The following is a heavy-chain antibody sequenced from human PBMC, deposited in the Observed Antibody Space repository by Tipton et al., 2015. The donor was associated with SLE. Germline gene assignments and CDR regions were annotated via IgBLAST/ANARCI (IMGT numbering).Heavy chain of an antibody. D-gene: IGHD3-22*01. CDR3: ARVGSLEARRDRAFYFDH. Sequence: TLSLTCAVSGGSISSSNWWSWVRQPPGKGLEWIGEIYHSGSTNYNPSLKSRVTISVDKSKNQFSLKLSSVTAADTAVYYCARVGSLEARRDRAFYFDHWGQGTLVTVSS. V-gene: IGHV4-4*02. CDR1: GGSISSSNW. CDR2: IYHSGST. J-gene: IGHJ4*02.